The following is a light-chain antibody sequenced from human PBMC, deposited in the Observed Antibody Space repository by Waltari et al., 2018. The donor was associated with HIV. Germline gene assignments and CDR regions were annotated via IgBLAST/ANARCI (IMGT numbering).Light chain of an antibody. CDR2: GVN. CDR1: SRYVYNFNY. CDR3: CSYAGSNIHWV. V-gene: IGLV2-11*01. J-gene: IGLJ3*02. Sequence: SALTQPRPVSGSPGPSVTISLPGTSRYVYNFNYIPWYQHPPGKAPKLGIFGVNKRPSGVPDRFAGSNSGNTASLTISGLQAEDEGHYYCCSYAGSNIHWVFGGGTKLTVL.